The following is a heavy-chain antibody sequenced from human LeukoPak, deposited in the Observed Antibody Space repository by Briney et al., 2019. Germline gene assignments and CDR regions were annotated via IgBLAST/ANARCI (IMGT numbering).Heavy chain of an antibody. CDR1: GYTFTSYD. D-gene: IGHD6-13*01. V-gene: IGHV1-8*03. CDR3: ARDSLGYSRAFDI. Sequence: ASVKVSCKASGYTFTSYDIHWVRQATGQGLEWMGWMNPNSGNTGYAQKFQGRGTITRNTSISTAYMELSSLRSEDTAVYYCARDSLGYSRAFDIWGQGTMVTVSS. J-gene: IGHJ3*02. CDR2: MNPNSGNT.